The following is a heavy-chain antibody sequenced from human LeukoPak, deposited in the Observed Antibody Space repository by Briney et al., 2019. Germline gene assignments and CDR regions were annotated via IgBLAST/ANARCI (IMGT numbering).Heavy chain of an antibody. CDR1: GYTFTTYG. D-gene: IGHD2/OR15-2a*01. V-gene: IGHV1-18*01. CDR3: ARLTKFLTTYYPTP. J-gene: IGHJ5*02. Sequence: ASVKVSCKASGYTFTTYGISWVRQAPGQGLEWMGWISAHNGNTNYAQKVHGRVTMTTDTSTSTAYMELRSLRSDDTAVYYCARLTKFLTTYYPTPWGQGTLVTVSS. CDR2: ISAHNGNT.